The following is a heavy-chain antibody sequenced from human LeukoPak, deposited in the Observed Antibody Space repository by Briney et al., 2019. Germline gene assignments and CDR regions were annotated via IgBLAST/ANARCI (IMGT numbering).Heavy chain of an antibody. D-gene: IGHD3-16*02. J-gene: IGHJ4*02. CDR1: GFTFSSYG. CDR2: ICYDGSNK. CDR3: AREGDYVWGSYRPRSFFDY. V-gene: IGHV3-33*01. Sequence: GGSLRLSCAASGFTFSSYGMHWVRQAPGKGLEWVAVICYDGSNKYYADSVKGRFTISRDNSKNTLYLQMNSLRAEDTAVYYCAREGDYVWGSYRPRSFFDYWGQGTLVTVSS.